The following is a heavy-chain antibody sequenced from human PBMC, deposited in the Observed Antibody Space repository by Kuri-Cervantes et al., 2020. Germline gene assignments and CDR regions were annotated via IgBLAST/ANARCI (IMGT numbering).Heavy chain of an antibody. J-gene: IGHJ1*01. V-gene: IGHV3-9*01. CDR2: ISWNSGSI. Sequence: LSLTCAASGFTFDDYAMHWVRQAPGKGLEWVSGISWNSGSIGYADSVKGRFTISRDNSKNTLYLQMNSLRAEDTAVYYCARDYCGGDCYRVPIGLLQDWGQGTLVTVSS. D-gene: IGHD2-21*02. CDR3: ARDYCGGDCYRVPIGLLQD. CDR1: GFTFDDYA.